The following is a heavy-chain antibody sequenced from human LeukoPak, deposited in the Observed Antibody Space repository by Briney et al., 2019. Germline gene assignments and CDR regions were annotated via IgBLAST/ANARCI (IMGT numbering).Heavy chain of an antibody. D-gene: IGHD1-14*01. Sequence: SVKVSCKASGGTFSSYAISWVRQAPGQGLEWMGRIIPIFGTANYAQKFQGRVTITTDESTSTAHMELSSLRSEDTAVYYCARDRNRNSYLFDYWGQGTLVTVSS. J-gene: IGHJ4*02. CDR2: IIPIFGTA. CDR3: ARDRNRNSYLFDY. V-gene: IGHV1-69*05. CDR1: GGTFSSYA.